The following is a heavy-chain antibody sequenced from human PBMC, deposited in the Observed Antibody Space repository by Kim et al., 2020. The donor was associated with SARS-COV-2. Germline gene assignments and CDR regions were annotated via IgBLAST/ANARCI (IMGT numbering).Heavy chain of an antibody. CDR3: AREVRYYYGSGSQGGYGMDV. Sequence: RVTISVDTSKNQFSLKLSSVTAADTAVYYCAREVRYYYGSGSQGGYGMDVWGQGTTVTVSS. V-gene: IGHV4-59*01. D-gene: IGHD3-10*01. J-gene: IGHJ6*02.